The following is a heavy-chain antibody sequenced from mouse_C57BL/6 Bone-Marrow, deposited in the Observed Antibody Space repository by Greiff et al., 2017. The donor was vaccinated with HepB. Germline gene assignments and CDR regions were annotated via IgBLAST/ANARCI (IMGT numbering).Heavy chain of an antibody. V-gene: IGHV4-1*01. Sequence: EAGGIAFSRYWMSWVRRAPGKGLEWIGEINPDSSTINYAPSLKDKFIISRDNAKNTLYLQMSKVRSEDTALYYCARGPLFTTVPSDVWGTGTTVTVSS. CDR1: GIAFSRYW. CDR3: ARGPLFTTVPSDV. CDR2: INPDSSTI. J-gene: IGHJ1*03. D-gene: IGHD1-1*01.